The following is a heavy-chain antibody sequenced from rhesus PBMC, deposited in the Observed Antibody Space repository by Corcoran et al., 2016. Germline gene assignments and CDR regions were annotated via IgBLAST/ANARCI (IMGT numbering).Heavy chain of an antibody. Sequence: EVQLVETGGGLVQPGGSLKLSCAASGFTFSSYGMSWVRQAPGKRLEWVSAINSGWGSKYYADSVKCRFTISRDNSKNTLSLQMNSLRAEDTAVYYCARRYSGYSRHVDYWGQGVLVTVSS. CDR2: INSGWGSK. CDR1: GFTFSSYG. CDR3: ARRYSGYSRHVDY. J-gene: IGHJ4*01. V-gene: IGHV3S5*01. D-gene: IGHD5-24*01.